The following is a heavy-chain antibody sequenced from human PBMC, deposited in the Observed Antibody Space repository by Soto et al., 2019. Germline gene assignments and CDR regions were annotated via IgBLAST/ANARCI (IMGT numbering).Heavy chain of an antibody. D-gene: IGHD2-15*01. J-gene: IGHJ3*02. Sequence: GGSLRLSCAASGFTFDDYAMHWVRQAPGKGLEWVSGISWNSGSIGYADSVKGRFTISRDNARNSLYLQMNSLRAEDTVWYYCAKDRGIYCSGGSCYYDAFDIWGQGTMVTVSS. CDR1: GFTFDDYA. V-gene: IGHV3-9*01. CDR3: AKDRGIYCSGGSCYYDAFDI. CDR2: ISWNSGSI.